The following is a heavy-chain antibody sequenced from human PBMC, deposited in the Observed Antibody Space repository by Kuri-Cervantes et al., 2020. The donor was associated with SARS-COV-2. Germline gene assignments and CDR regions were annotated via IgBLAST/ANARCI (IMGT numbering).Heavy chain of an antibody. D-gene: IGHD6-19*01. CDR3: ARRGAVAGTVPFLDY. J-gene: IGHJ4*02. V-gene: IGHV4-4*02. CDR1: GGSISSSNW. Sequence: GSLRLSCAVSGGSISSSNWWSWVRQPPGKGLEWIGEIYHSGSTNYNPSLKSRVTISVDTSKNQFSLKLSSVTAADTAVYYCARRGAVAGTVPFLDYWGQGTLVTVSS. CDR2: IYHSGST.